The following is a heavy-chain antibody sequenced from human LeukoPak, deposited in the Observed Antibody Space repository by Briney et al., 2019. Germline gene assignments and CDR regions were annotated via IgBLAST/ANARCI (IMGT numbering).Heavy chain of an antibody. CDR3: ARLPSAGYGYFED. D-gene: IGHD4-17*01. J-gene: IGHJ4*02. CDR1: GDTIRSFF. Sequence: PSGTLSLTCTVSGDTIRSFFWSWVRQPPGKGLEWIGFFYYTGGTNYNASLKRRGSISVDPSTNQLSLNLTSVTAADTAVYYCARLPSAGYGYFEDWGQGALVTVSS. CDR2: FYYTGGT. V-gene: IGHV4-59*01.